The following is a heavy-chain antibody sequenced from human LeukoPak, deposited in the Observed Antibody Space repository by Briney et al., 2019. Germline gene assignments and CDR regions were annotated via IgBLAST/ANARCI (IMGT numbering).Heavy chain of an antibody. V-gene: IGHV3-23*01. Sequence: PGGSLRLSCAASGFTFSSYAMSWVRQAPGEGLEWVSAISGSGGSTYYADSVKGRFTISRDNSKNTLYLQMNSLRAEDTAVYYCAKIQWLAGHSSDYWGQGTLVTVSS. CDR3: AKIQWLAGHSSDY. CDR1: GFTFSSYA. D-gene: IGHD6-19*01. J-gene: IGHJ4*02. CDR2: ISGSGGST.